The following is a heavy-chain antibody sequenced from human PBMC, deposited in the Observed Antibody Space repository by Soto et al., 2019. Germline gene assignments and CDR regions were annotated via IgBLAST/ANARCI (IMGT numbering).Heavy chain of an antibody. J-gene: IGHJ6*02. D-gene: IGHD3-22*01. CDR3: ATSGDSSVNYGMDV. V-gene: IGHV5-10-1*01. Sequence: GESLKISCKGSGYSFTSYWISWVRQMPGKGLEWMGRIDPSDSYTNYSPSFQGHVTISADKSISTAYLQWSSLKASDTAMYYCATSGDSSVNYGMDVWGQGTTVTVSS. CDR1: GYSFTSYW. CDR2: IDPSDSYT.